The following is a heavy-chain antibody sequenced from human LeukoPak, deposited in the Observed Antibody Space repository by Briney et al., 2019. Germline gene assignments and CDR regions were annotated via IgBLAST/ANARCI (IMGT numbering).Heavy chain of an antibody. CDR2: INPNSGGT. V-gene: IGHV1-2*02. CDR1: GYTFTGYY. J-gene: IGHJ5*02. Sequence: ASVKVSCKASGYTFTGYYMHWMRQAPGQGLEWMGWINPNSGGTNYAQKFQGRVTMTRDTSISTAYMELSRLRSDDTAVYYCARDGYSSSWYHWFDPWGQGTLVTVSS. D-gene: IGHD6-13*01. CDR3: ARDGYSSSWYHWFDP.